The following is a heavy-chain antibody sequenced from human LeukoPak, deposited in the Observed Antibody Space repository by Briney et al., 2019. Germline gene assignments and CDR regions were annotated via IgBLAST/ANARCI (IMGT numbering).Heavy chain of an antibody. D-gene: IGHD5-12*01. CDR3: ARGVAGYGPYDY. CDR1: AGSISNYY. J-gene: IGHJ4*02. CDR2: MYYSGST. V-gene: IGHV4-59*01. Sequence: SETLSLTCTVSAGSISNYYWSWIRQPPGKGLEWIGYMYYSGSTNYNPSLKSRVTISLDTPKNQFSLRLNSVTAADTAVYYCARGVAGYGPYDYWGQGTLVTVSS.